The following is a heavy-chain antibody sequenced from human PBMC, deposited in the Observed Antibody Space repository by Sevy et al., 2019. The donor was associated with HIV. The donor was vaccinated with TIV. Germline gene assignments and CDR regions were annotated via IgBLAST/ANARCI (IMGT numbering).Heavy chain of an antibody. CDR1: GFTFSKYW. Sequence: GGSLRLSCAASGFTFSKYWMGWVRQAPGKGLEWVANIKQDAGKKYYVDSVKGRFTISRDNAKNSLYLQMNSLRADDTAVYFCARDDGNDYYHYWGQGTLVTVSS. D-gene: IGHD1-1*01. V-gene: IGHV3-7*01. CDR2: IKQDAGKK. J-gene: IGHJ4*02. CDR3: ARDDGNDYYHY.